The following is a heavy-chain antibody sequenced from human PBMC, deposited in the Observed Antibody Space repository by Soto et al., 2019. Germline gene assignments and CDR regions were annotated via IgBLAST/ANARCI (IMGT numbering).Heavy chain of an antibody. V-gene: IGHV4-30-4*01. Sequence: SQTLSLTCAVSGGSISSGGYYWSWIRQPPGKGLEWIGYIYYSGSTYYNPSLKSRVTISVDTPKNQFSLKLSSVTAADTAVYYCARLRLRYCSGGSCLSDAFDIWGQGTMVTVSS. CDR3: ARLRLRYCSGGSCLSDAFDI. J-gene: IGHJ3*02. CDR1: GGSISSGGYY. D-gene: IGHD2-15*01. CDR2: IYYSGST.